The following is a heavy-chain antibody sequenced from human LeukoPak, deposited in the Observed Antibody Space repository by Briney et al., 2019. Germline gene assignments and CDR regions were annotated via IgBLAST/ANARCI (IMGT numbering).Heavy chain of an antibody. CDR2: MLPIFGTA. V-gene: IGHV1-69*13. J-gene: IGHJ4*02. Sequence: SVKVSCKASGGNFRNYGFHWVRQAPGQGLEWMGGMLPIFGTANYAQKFQGRVTITADESSNTASLDLSSLTSEDTAVYYCATDPNPYRSTSGYFDFWGQGTPVTVSS. D-gene: IGHD6-6*01. CDR1: GGNFRNYG. CDR3: ATDPNPYRSTSGYFDF.